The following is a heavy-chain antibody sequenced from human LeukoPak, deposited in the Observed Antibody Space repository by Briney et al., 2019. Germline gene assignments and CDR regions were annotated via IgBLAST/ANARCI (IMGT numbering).Heavy chain of an antibody. V-gene: IGHV4-39*01. CDR1: GFTFSSYA. CDR2: IYYSGST. D-gene: IGHD3-22*01. Sequence: GSLRLSCAASGFTFSSYAMSWVRQAPGKGLEWIGSIYYSGSTYYNPSLKSRVTISVDTSKNQFSLKLSSVTAADTAVYYCASQEYYYDSSGTPPDYWGQGTLVTVSS. J-gene: IGHJ4*02. CDR3: ASQEYYYDSSGTPPDY.